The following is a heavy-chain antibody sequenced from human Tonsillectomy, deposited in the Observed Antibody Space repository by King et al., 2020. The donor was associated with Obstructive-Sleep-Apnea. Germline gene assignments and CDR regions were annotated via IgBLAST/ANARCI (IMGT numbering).Heavy chain of an antibody. CDR3: AKDGTMAGSWSFDY. V-gene: IGHV3-9*01. D-gene: IGHD6-19*01. Sequence: VQLVESGGGLVQRGRSLRLSCAASGFTFDDYAMHWVRQAPGKGLEWVSGISWNSGSIGYADSVKGRFTISRDNAKNSLYLQMNSLRTEDTAFYYCAKDGTMAGSWSFDYWGKGTLVTVSS. J-gene: IGHJ4*02. CDR1: GFTFDDYA. CDR2: ISWNSGSI.